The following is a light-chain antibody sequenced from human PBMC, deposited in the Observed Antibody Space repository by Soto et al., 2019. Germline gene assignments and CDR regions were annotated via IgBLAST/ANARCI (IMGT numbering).Light chain of an antibody. CDR3: MQATQFPRYT. CDR2: KVS. J-gene: IGKJ2*01. CDR1: QSLVHSDGNTY. Sequence: DIVMTQTPLSSPVTLGQPASISCRSSQSLVHSDGNTYLSWLHQRPGQPPRLLIYKVSHRLSGVPDRFSGSGAGTDFTLKISRVEAEDVGVYYCMQATQFPRYTFGLGTKLEIK. V-gene: IGKV2-24*01.